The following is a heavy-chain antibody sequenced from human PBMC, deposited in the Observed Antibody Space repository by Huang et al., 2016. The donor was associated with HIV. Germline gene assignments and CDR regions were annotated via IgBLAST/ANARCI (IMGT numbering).Heavy chain of an antibody. V-gene: IGHV2-5*01. CDR1: GFALSTPGVG. CDR2: IYWNDDK. D-gene: IGHD6-13*01. CDR3: AHRPREYSVSWYDGNCLDP. Sequence: QITLKESGPTLMKPTQTLTLTCTFSGFALSTPGVGVGWIRQPPGKALEWLALIYWNDDKRYSPSLKSRLTITKDTAKNQVVLTMANMDPVDTATYYCAHRPREYSVSWYDGNCLDPWGQGTLVTVSS. J-gene: IGHJ5*02.